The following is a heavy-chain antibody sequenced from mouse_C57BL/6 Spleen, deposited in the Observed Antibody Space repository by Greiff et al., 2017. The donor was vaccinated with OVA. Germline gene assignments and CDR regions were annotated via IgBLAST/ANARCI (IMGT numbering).Heavy chain of an antibody. V-gene: IGHV1-81*01. Sequence: QVQLQQSGAELARPGASVKLSCKASGYTFTSYGISWVKQRTGQGLEWIGEIYPRSGNTYYNEKFKGKATLTADKSSSTAYMELRSLTSEDSAVYFCARYGYDGVYYAMDYWGKGTSVTVSS. J-gene: IGHJ4*01. CDR3: ARYGYDGVYYAMDY. CDR2: IYPRSGNT. CDR1: GYTFTSYG. D-gene: IGHD2-2*01.